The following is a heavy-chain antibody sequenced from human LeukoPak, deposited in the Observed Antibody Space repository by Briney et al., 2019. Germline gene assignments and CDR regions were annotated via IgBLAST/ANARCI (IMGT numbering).Heavy chain of an antibody. CDR1: GFTFTGYY. CDR2: INPHSGGT. D-gene: IGHD2-21*02. CDR3: VREGNELLSKDFDY. V-gene: IGHV1-2*02. J-gene: IGHJ4*02. Sequence: GASVKVSCKASGFTFTGYYIHWVRQAPGQGLEWMGYINPHSGGTNSPQKFQGRVTLTTDTSISAAYMELSSLISDDTAMYYCVREGNELLSKDFDYWGQGTLVGVSS.